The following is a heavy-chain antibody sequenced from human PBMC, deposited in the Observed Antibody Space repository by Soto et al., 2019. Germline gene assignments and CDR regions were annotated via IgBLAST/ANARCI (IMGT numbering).Heavy chain of an antibody. D-gene: IGHD2-15*01. V-gene: IGHV1-18*01. CDR1: GYTFTSYG. CDR2: ISAYNGNT. J-gene: IGHJ6*02. CDR3: AREGCSGGSCYPYYYYYYGMDV. Sequence: AASVKVSCKASGYTFTSYGISWVRQAPGQGLEWMGWISAYNGNTNYAQKLQGRVTMTTDTSTSTAYMELRSLRSDDTAVYYCAREGCSGGSCYPYYYYYYGMDVWGQGTTVTVSS.